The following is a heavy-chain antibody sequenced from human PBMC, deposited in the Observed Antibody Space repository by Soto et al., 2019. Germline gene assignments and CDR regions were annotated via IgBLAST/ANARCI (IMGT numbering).Heavy chain of an antibody. CDR1: GFTFSSYA. V-gene: IGHV3-23*01. D-gene: IGHD6-19*01. Sequence: HPGGSLRLSCAASGFTFSSYAMSWVRQAPGKGLEWVSAISGSGGSTYYADSVKGRFTISRDNSKNTLYLQMNSLRAEDTAVYYCAKERGYSSGWSRRRDAFDIWGQGTMVTVSS. CDR3: AKERGYSSGWSRRRDAFDI. CDR2: ISGSGGST. J-gene: IGHJ3*02.